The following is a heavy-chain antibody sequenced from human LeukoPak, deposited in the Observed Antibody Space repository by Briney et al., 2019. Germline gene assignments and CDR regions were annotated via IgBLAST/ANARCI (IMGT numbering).Heavy chain of an antibody. Sequence: GGSLRLSCAAPGFTFSSYGMHWVRQAPGKGLEWVAFIRYDGSNKYYADSVKGRFTISRDNSKNTLHLQMNSLRAEDTAVYYCAKGGYSGYEGPFDYWGQGTLVTVSS. CDR2: IRYDGSNK. D-gene: IGHD5-12*01. V-gene: IGHV3-30*02. CDR1: GFTFSSYG. CDR3: AKGGYSGYEGPFDY. J-gene: IGHJ4*02.